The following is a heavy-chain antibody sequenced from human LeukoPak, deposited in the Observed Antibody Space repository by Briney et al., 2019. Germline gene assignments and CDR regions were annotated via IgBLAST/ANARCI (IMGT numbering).Heavy chain of an antibody. CDR3: ARDADYANPRHDY. J-gene: IGHJ4*02. D-gene: IGHD4/OR15-4a*01. Sequence: GGSLRLSCAASGFTFSAYAMSWVRQAPGKGLEWVANIDLEGSQRFYVDSLKGRFTISRDNANNLVYLQMNSLRAEDTAVYYCARDADYANPRHDYWGQGTLVTVSS. V-gene: IGHV3-7*01. CDR2: IDLEGSQR. CDR1: GFTFSAYA.